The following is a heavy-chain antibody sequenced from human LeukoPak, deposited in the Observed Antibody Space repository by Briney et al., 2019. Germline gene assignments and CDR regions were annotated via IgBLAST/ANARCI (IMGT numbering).Heavy chain of an antibody. CDR2: ISYSGDT. D-gene: IGHD3-22*01. CDR3: ARDKSYYYDSSGYPPEY. Sequence: KSSETLSLTCTVSGDSIGSFYWSWLRQPPGKGLEWIGHISYSGDTNYNPSLKSRVSLSVDTSKNQFSLRLTSVTAADTAVYYCARDKSYYYDSSGYPPEYWGQGTLVTVSS. J-gene: IGHJ4*02. V-gene: IGHV4-59*12. CDR1: GDSIGSFY.